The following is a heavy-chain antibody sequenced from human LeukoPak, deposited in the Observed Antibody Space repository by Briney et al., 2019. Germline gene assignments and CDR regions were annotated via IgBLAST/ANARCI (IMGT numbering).Heavy chain of an antibody. Sequence: GGSLRLSCAASGFTFTSHWVMWFRQPPGKGLEWVANIKQDGSEKYYVDSMKGRFTISRDNAKNSLHLQMNSLRAEDTAVYFCARLSVGKIDYWGQGTLVTVSS. V-gene: IGHV3-7*01. D-gene: IGHD1-14*01. J-gene: IGHJ4*02. CDR3: ARLSVGKIDY. CDR1: GFTFTSHW. CDR2: IKQDGSEK.